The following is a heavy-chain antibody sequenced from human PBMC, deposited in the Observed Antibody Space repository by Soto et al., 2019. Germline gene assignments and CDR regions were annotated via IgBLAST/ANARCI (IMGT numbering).Heavy chain of an antibody. CDR1: GGTFSSYT. CDR2: IIPILGIA. CDR3: AREGDIVVVVAATPWGGWFDP. V-gene: IGHV1-69*04. J-gene: IGHJ5*02. Sequence: SVKVSCKASGGTFSSYTISWVRQAPGQGLEWMGRIIPILGIANYAQKFQGRVTITADKSTSTAYMELSSLRSEDTAVYYCAREGDIVVVVAATPWGGWFDPWGQGTLVTVS. D-gene: IGHD2-15*01.